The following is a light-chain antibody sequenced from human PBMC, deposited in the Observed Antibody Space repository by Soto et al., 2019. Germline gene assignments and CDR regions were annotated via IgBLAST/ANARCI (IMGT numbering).Light chain of an antibody. Sequence: EIVLTQSPATLSLSPGERATLSCRASQSVSSYLAWYQQKPGQAPRLLIYDASNRATGIPARFSGSGSGTDFTLTISSLEPEDFAVYYCQQGSNWPPLTFGGGPKVEIK. CDR3: QQGSNWPPLT. CDR1: QSVSSY. V-gene: IGKV3-11*01. J-gene: IGKJ4*01. CDR2: DAS.